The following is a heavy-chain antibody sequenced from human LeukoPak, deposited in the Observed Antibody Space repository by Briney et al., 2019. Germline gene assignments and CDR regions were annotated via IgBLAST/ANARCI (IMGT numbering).Heavy chain of an antibody. CDR1: GYTFTSYD. D-gene: IGHD3-3*01. J-gene: IGHJ6*02. CDR3: ARGRYDFWSGYLYYYYYGMDV. Sequence: ASVKVSCKASGYTFTSYDINWVRQATGQGLEWMGWMNPNSGNTGYAQKFQGRVTMTRNTSISTAYMELSSLRSEDTAVYYCARGRYDFWSGYLYYYYYGMDVWGQGTTVTVSS. CDR2: MNPNSGNT. V-gene: IGHV1-8*01.